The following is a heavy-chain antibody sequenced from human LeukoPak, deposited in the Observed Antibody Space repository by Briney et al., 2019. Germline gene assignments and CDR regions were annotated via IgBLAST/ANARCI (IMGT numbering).Heavy chain of an antibody. V-gene: IGHV3-23*01. CDR2: ISDSGEST. CDR1: GFAFVDHG. D-gene: IGHD1-26*01. CDR3: AKNSGTYFY. J-gene: IGHJ4*02. Sequence: GGSLRLSCAASGFAFVDHGMTWVRQAPGKGLEWISTISDSGESTYYTDSVKGRFTISRDNSENTLYLQMDSLRADDTAVYFCAKNSGTYFYWGQGTWVTVSS.